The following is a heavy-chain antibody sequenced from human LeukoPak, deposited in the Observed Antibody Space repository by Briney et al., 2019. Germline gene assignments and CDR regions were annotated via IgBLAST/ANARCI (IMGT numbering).Heavy chain of an antibody. D-gene: IGHD2-2*01. J-gene: IGHJ4*02. V-gene: IGHV3-23*01. CDR2: ISASSGST. CDR1: GFTFSNYG. CDR3: AKSEGGTSRRPFDY. Sequence: PGGSLRLSCAASGFTFSNYGMSWVRQAPGKGLEWVSIISASSGSTYYADSVKGRFTISRDNSKNTLYLQMNSLRAEDTAVYYCAKSEGGTSRRPFDYWGQGTLVTVSS.